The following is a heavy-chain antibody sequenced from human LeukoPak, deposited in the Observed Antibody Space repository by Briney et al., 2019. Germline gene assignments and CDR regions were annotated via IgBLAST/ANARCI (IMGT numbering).Heavy chain of an antibody. D-gene: IGHD2-2*02. V-gene: IGHV3-21*01. CDR3: ARSSPHCSSTSCYNDAFDI. CDR1: GFTFSSYS. Sequence: GALRLSCAASGFTFSSYSMNWVRQAPGKGLEWVSSISSSSSYIYYADSVKGRFTISRDNAKNSLYLQMNSLRAEDTAVYYCARSSPHCSSTSCYNDAFDIWGQGTMVTVSS. CDR2: ISSSSSYI. J-gene: IGHJ3*02.